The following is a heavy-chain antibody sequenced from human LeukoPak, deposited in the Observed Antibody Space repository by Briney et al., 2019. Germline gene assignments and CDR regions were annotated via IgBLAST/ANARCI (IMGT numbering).Heavy chain of an antibody. CDR1: GFTFSGYD. J-gene: IGHJ3*02. CDR3: ARETGDVLLGAFDI. D-gene: IGHD3-10*01. CDR2: IGTVGDT. Sequence: PGGSLRLSCAASGFTFSGYDFHWVRQATGRGLEWVSAIGTVGDTHYLDSVKGRFTISRENAKNSLYLQINSLRAGDTAVYYCARETGDVLLGAFDIWGQGTMVTVSS. V-gene: IGHV3-13*04.